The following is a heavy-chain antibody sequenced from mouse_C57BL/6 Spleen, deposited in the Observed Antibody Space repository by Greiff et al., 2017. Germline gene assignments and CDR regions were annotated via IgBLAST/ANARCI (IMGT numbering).Heavy chain of an antibody. V-gene: IGHV1-82*01. D-gene: IGHD4-1*01. J-gene: IGHJ2*01. Sequence: VQLQQSGPELVKPGASVKISCKASGYAFSSSWMNWVKQRPGKGLEWIGRIYPGDGDTNYNGKFKGKATLTADKSSSTAYMQLSSLTSEDSAVYFCARSPGDYYFDYWGQGTTLTVSS. CDR1: GYAFSSSW. CDR3: ARSPGDYYFDY. CDR2: IYPGDGDT.